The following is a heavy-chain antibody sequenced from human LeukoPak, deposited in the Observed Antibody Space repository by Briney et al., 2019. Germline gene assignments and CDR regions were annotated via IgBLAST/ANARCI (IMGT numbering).Heavy chain of an antibody. CDR2: INPNSGGT. CDR3: ARLSSSSGYYYDY. J-gene: IGHJ4*02. CDR1: GYTFTGYY. V-gene: IGHV1-2*02. Sequence: GASVKVSCKASGYTFTGYYMHWVRQAPGQGLEWMGWINPNSGGTNYAQKFQGRVTMTRDTSISTAYMELSRLRSDDTAVYYCARLSSSSGYYYDYWGQGTLVTVSS. D-gene: IGHD3-22*01.